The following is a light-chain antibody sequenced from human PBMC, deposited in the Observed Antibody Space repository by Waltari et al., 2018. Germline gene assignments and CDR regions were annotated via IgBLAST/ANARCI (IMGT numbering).Light chain of an antibody. CDR2: GAS. Sequence: DIVMTQSPDSLSVSLGERATINCKSSLSILHSSENKNYLGWYQQKSGQSPKLLIYGASPRESGVPDRFSGSGSGTDFTLTISSLQAEDVAVYYCQQYYSTPFTFGPGTKVDIK. J-gene: IGKJ3*01. V-gene: IGKV4-1*01. CDR1: LSILHSSENKNY. CDR3: QQYYSTPFT.